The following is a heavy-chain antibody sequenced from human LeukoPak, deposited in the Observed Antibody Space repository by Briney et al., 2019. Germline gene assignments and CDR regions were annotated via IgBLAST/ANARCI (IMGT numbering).Heavy chain of an antibody. CDR1: GDSISDYY. Sequence: SETLSLTCSVSGDSISDYYWAWIRQPPGKGLEWIGYSGSTKYDPSLKSRVSISVDTSESQFSPTLRSVTAADTAIYYCARTRRHYYGSGKNLTPWPAGMDVWGQGTTVCVS. J-gene: IGHJ6*02. CDR2: SGST. V-gene: IGHV4-59*01. CDR3: ARTRRHYYGSGKNLTPWPAGMDV. D-gene: IGHD3-10*01.